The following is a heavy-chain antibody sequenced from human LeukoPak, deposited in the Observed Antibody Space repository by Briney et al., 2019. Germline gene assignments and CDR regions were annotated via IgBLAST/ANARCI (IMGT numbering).Heavy chain of an antibody. CDR3: AKDIDFWRAFDY. J-gene: IGHJ4*02. CDR1: GFTFDDYA. Sequence: PGGSLRLSCAASGFTFDDYAMHWVRQAPGKGLEWVSGISWNSGSIGYADSVKGRFTISRDNAKNSLYLQMNSLRAEDTALYYCAKDIDFWRAFDYWGQGTLVTVSS. D-gene: IGHD3-3*01. CDR2: ISWNSGSI. V-gene: IGHV3-9*01.